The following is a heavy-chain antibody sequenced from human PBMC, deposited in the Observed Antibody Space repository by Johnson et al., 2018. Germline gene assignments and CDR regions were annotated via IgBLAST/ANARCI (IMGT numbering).Heavy chain of an antibody. CDR1: GFNFGDYA. CDR2: IRSKVYGGTT. J-gene: IGHJ6*02. D-gene: IGHD6-19*01. CDR3: TRDSGLSNYYYYYAVDV. V-gene: IGHV3-49*05. Sequence: EVQLVETGGGLVNPGRSLRLSCTVSGFNFGDYAMTWFRQAPGRGLEWVGFIRSKVYGGTTEYAASVKGRFTISRDDSKSLAYLQMNSLKSEDTAVYYCTRDSGLSNYYYYYAVDVWGLGTTVIVSS.